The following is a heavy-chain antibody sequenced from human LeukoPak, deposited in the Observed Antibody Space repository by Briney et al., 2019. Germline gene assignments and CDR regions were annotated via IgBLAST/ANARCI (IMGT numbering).Heavy chain of an antibody. CDR2: IYYSGST. CDR1: GGSISSGSYY. CDR3: AVNYYDSSGYYRPIDY. V-gene: IGHV4-39*01. Sequence: SETLSLTCTVSGGSISSGSYYWSWIRQPAGKGLEWIGSIYYSGSTYYNPSLKSRVTISVDTSKNQFSLKLSSVTAADTAVYYCAVNYYDSSGYYRPIDYWGQGTLVTVSS. J-gene: IGHJ4*02. D-gene: IGHD3-22*01.